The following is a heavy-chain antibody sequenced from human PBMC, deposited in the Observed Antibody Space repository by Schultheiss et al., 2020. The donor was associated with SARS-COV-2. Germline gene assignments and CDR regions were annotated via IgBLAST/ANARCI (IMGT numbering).Heavy chain of an antibody. V-gene: IGHV3-48*03. J-gene: IGHJ4*02. CDR1: GFTFSSYE. CDR2: ISSSGSTI. D-gene: IGHD1-26*01. CDR3: ARDGATSYFLNSLDY. Sequence: GESLKISCAASGFTFSSYEMNWVRQAPGKGLEWVSYISSSGSTIYYADSVKGRFTISRDNAKNSLYLQMNSLRAEDTAVYYCARDGATSYFLNSLDYWGQGTLVTVSS.